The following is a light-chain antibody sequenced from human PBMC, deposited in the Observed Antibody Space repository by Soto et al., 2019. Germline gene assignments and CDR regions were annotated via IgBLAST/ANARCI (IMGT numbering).Light chain of an antibody. CDR2: AAS. V-gene: IGKV1-5*01. CDR1: DSISPW. CDR3: QQLNSYTLT. Sequence: DIQMTQSPATMAASVGDRVTITCRASDSISPWVAWYQQNPGKDPKLLIYAASTLQSGVPSRFSGSGSGTDFNLTISRLQTEDFATYYCQQLNSYTLTFGGGTKLDIK. J-gene: IGKJ4*01.